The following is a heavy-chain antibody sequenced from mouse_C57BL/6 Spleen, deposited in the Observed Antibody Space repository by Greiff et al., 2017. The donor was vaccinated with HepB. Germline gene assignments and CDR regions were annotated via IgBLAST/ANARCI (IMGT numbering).Heavy chain of an antibody. CDR1: GFTFSSYA. V-gene: IGHV5-9-1*02. CDR3: TRCYDGYYRSYFDY. Sequence: EVKLVESGEGLVKPGGSLKLSCAASGFTFSSYAMSWVRQTPEKRLEWVAYISSGGDYIYYADTVKGRFTISRDNARNTLYLQMSSLKSEDTAMYYCTRCYDGYYRSYFDYWGQGTTLTVSS. CDR2: ISSGGDYI. D-gene: IGHD2-3*01. J-gene: IGHJ2*01.